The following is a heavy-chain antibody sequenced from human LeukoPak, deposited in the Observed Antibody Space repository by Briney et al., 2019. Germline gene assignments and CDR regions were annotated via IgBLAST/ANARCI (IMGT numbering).Heavy chain of an antibody. J-gene: IGHJ4*02. V-gene: IGHV3-64*04. D-gene: IGHD6-19*01. CDR2: IDTDGGGT. CDR1: GLTLSTYA. CDR3: AKDARRSSGWWFFDH. Sequence: GGSLRLSCSGSGLTLSTYAMHWVRQAPGKGLEYVSAIDTDGGGTYYADSVKGRFTLSRDNSKNTLYLQMNSLRAEDTAVYYCAKDARRSSGWWFFDHWGQGTLVTVSS.